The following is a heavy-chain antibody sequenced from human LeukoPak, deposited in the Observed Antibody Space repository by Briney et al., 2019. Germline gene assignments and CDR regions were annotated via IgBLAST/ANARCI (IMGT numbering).Heavy chain of an antibody. CDR3: AREGWDLNALDI. CDR2: ISSRSSNK. J-gene: IGHJ3*02. D-gene: IGHD1-26*01. V-gene: IGHV3-11*04. Sequence: GGSLRLSCAASGFTFSDYYMSWIRQAPGKGLVWVSYISSRSSNKEYADSVKGRFTISRDNSKNSLFLQMDSLRAEDSAIYYCAREGWDLNALDIWGQGTMVTVSP. CDR1: GFTFSDYY.